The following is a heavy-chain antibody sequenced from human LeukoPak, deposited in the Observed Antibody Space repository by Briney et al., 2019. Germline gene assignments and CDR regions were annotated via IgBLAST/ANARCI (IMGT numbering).Heavy chain of an antibody. CDR3: AKKTPGTYPFDY. CDR1: GGSFSGYY. V-gene: IGHV4-34*01. Sequence: SETLSLTCAVYGGSFSGYYRSWIRQPPGKGLEWIGEINHSGSTNYNPSLKSRVTISVDTSKNQFSLKLSSVTAADTAVYYCAKKTPGTYPFDYWGQGTLVTVSP. D-gene: IGHD6-13*01. J-gene: IGHJ4*02. CDR2: INHSGST.